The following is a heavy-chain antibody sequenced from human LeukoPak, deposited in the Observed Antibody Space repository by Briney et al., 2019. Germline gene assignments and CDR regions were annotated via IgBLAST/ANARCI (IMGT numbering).Heavy chain of an antibody. D-gene: IGHD4-17*01. V-gene: IGHV3-33*06. CDR3: AKDDAATVTSPIDY. J-gene: IGHJ4*02. CDR1: VFTFISYC. Sequence: GGCLRLSCAASVFTFISYCMHWVRQAPCKGLEWVAVIWYDGSNKYYADSVKGRFTISRDNSKNTLYLQMNSLRAEDTAVYYCAKDDAATVTSPIDYWGQGTLVTVSS. CDR2: IWYDGSNK.